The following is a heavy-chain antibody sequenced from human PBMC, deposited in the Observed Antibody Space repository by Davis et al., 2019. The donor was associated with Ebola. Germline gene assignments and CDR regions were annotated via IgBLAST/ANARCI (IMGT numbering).Heavy chain of an antibody. D-gene: IGHD5-18*01. Sequence: MPSETLSLTCAVYGGSFSGYYWSWIRQPPGKGLEWIGEINHSGSTNYNPSLKSRVTISVDTSKNQFSLKLSSVTAADTAVYYCARGRPYSYGYSRFDYWGQGTLVTVSS. V-gene: IGHV4-34*01. CDR1: GGSFSGYY. CDR2: INHSGST. CDR3: ARGRPYSYGYSRFDY. J-gene: IGHJ4*02.